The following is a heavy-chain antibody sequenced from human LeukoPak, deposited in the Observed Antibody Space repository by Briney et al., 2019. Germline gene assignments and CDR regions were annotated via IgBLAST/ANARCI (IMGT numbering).Heavy chain of an antibody. J-gene: IGHJ5*02. CDR1: GYSISSGYY. Sequence: SETLSLTCAVTGYSISSGYYCGWFRQPPGEGLEWIRSIFHTGSTYYNPSLKNRVTISMDTSKNHFSLNLNSVTAGDAVVFYCESGCSGGSCFRGRWFDPWGQGAMVSVCS. D-gene: IGHD2-15*01. V-gene: IGHV4-38-2*01. CDR3: ESGCSGGSCFRGRWFDP. CDR2: IFHTGST.